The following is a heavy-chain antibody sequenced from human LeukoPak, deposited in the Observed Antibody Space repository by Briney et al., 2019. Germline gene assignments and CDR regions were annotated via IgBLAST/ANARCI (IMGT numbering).Heavy chain of an antibody. CDR2: ITNSGGST. CDR3: AKALMTMIATFDY. D-gene: IGHD3-22*01. V-gene: IGHV3-23*01. J-gene: IGHJ4*02. Sequence: GGSLRLSCAASGFTFSSYGMSWVRQAPGKGLEWVSVITNSGGSTYYADSVKGRFTISRDNSKNTLYLQMNSLRAEDTAVYYCAKALMTMIATFDYWGQGTLVTVSS. CDR1: GFTFSSYG.